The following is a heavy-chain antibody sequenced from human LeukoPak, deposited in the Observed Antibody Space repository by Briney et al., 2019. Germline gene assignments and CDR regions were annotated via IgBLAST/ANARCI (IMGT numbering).Heavy chain of an antibody. D-gene: IGHD3-22*01. CDR1: GYTFTSYY. Sequence: ASVKVSCKASGYTFTSYYMHWVRQAPGQGLEWMGIINPSGGSTSYAQKFQGRVTMTRDTSTSTVYMELSSLRSEDTAVYYCAGAFSGYHFDYWGQGTLVTVSS. V-gene: IGHV1-46*01. J-gene: IGHJ4*02. CDR3: AGAFSGYHFDY. CDR2: INPSGGST.